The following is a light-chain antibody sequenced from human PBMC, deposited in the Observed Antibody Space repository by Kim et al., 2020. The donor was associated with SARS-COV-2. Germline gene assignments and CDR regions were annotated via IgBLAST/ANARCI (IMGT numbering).Light chain of an antibody. CDR3: QEGYRTPPRT. CDR1: QYISSH. V-gene: IGKV1-39*01. J-gene: IGKJ1*01. Sequence: SLGDRVTLTRRASQYISSHLKCDQQRIGKAPKLRLNAAPSLQSGVSPRFTGSGSGTVCTLNNSSLQPEDLASYDCQEGYRTPPRTLGQGTEVDIK. CDR2: AAP.